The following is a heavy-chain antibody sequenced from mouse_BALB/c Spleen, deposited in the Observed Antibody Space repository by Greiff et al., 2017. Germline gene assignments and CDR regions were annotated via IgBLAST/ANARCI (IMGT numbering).Heavy chain of an antibody. CDR3: ARTATAKGFDY. CDR1: GYSFTSYY. Sequence: QVQLKESGPELVKPGASVKISCKASGYSFTSYYIHWVKQRPGQGLEWIGWIFPGSGNTKYNEKFKGKATLTADTSSSTAYMQLSSLTSEDSAVYFCARTATAKGFDYWGQGTTLTVSS. D-gene: IGHD1-2*01. J-gene: IGHJ2*01. CDR2: IFPGSGNT. V-gene: IGHV1-66*01.